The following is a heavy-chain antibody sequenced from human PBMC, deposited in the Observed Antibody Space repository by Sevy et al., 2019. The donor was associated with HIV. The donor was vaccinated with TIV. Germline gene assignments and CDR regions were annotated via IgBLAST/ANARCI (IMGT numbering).Heavy chain of an antibody. D-gene: IGHD2-8*01. CDR2: IYGSGST. CDR1: GGSISLYY. Sequence: SETLSLTCTVSGGSISLYYWSWIRQPAGKGLEWIGHIYGSGSTSYNPSLKSRVTMSVDTSQNQISLKLTSVTAADTAVYYCAREAKLVSPLGYWGQGTLVTVSS. V-gene: IGHV4-4*07. J-gene: IGHJ4*02. CDR3: AREAKLVSPLGY.